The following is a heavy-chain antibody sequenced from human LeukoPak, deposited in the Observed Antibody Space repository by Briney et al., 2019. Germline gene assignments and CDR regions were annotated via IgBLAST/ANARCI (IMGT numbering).Heavy chain of an antibody. V-gene: IGHV3-30*02. D-gene: IGHD2-2*01. CDR2: IRYDGSNK. CDR3: AKCVSTSCYVPYFDY. Sequence: GRSLRLSCAASGFTFSSYGMHWVRQAPGKGLEWVAFIRYDGSNKYYADSVKGRFTISRDNSKNTLYLQMNSLRAEDTAVYYCAKCVSTSCYVPYFDYWGQGTLVTVSS. CDR1: GFTFSSYG. J-gene: IGHJ4*02.